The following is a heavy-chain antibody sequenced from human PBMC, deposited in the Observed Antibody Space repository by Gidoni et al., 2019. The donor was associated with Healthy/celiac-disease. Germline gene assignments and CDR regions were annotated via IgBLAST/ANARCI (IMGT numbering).Heavy chain of an antibody. CDR2: ISRSSSYI. J-gene: IGHJ3*02. V-gene: IGHV3-21*01. CDR3: ASDGGNYAFDI. Sequence: EVQLVEEGGGLVKPGGSRRLPGAASGSTFSRYSMNWVRQAPGNGLAWVSSISRSSSYIYYADSVKGRFTISRNNAKNSLYLQMNRLSAEDTAVYYCASDGGNYAFDIWGQGTMVTVSS. D-gene: IGHD2-21*02. CDR1: GSTFSRYS.